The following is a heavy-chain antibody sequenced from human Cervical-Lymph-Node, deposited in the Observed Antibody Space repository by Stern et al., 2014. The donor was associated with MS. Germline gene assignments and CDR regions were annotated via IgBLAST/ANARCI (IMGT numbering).Heavy chain of an antibody. Sequence: VHLVESGPGLVKPSETLSLTCTVSGDSISSYYWSWIRQPPGKGLEWIGHVYYSGTTYYNPSLTGRVTISVDTSKKHFPLKLNSVTAADTAVYYCARLSTVVDYWGQGTLVTVSS. CDR1: GDSISSYY. CDR3: ARLSTVVDY. CDR2: VYYSGTT. D-gene: IGHD4-23*01. V-gene: IGHV4-59*08. J-gene: IGHJ4*02.